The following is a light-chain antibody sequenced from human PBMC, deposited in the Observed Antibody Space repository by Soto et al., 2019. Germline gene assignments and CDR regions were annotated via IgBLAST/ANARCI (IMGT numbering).Light chain of an antibody. J-gene: IGLJ1*01. Sequence: QSVLTQPPSVCGAPEQRVTISCNGSSSNIGAGYDVHWYQRLPGTAPKVLIYNNNNRPSGVPDRFSGSKSGTSASLAITGLQAEDEADYYCQSYDSSLSGSYVFGTGTKVTVL. CDR3: QSYDSSLSGSYV. CDR2: NNN. CDR1: SSNIGAGYD. V-gene: IGLV1-40*01.